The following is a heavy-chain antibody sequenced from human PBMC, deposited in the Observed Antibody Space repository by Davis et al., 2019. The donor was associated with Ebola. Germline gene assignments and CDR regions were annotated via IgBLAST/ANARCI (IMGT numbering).Heavy chain of an antibody. V-gene: IGHV1-3*01. CDR1: GYTFTSYV. J-gene: IGHJ6*04. CDR2: INAGNGNT. D-gene: IGHD2-2*01. CDR3: ARAEDIVGVSPPDV. Sequence: ASVKVSCKASGYTFTSYVMHWVRQAPGQRLEWMGWINAGNGNTKYSQKLQGRVTMTTDTSTSTAYMELRSLRSDDTAVYYCARAEDIVGVSPPDVWGKGTTVTVSS.